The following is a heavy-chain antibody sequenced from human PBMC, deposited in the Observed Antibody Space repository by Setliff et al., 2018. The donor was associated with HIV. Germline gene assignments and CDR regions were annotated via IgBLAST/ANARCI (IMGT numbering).Heavy chain of an antibody. D-gene: IGHD3-3*01. CDR1: GDSINSSTYY. CDR3: ARAPITIFGVIIIPVYFDY. CDR2: FYHSGST. J-gene: IGHJ4*02. V-gene: IGHV4-39*07. Sequence: SETLSLTCTVSGDSINSSTYYWDWIRQPPGTGLAWIGSFYHSGSTYYNPSLKSRVTISVDTSKNQFSLKLSSVTAADTAVYYCARAPITIFGVIIIPVYFDYWGQGTLVTVSS.